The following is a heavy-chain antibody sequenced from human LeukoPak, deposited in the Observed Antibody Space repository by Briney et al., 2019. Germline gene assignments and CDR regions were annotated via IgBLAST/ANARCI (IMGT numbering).Heavy chain of an antibody. CDR3: ARGPRDIVVVPAAYGGGDY. Sequence: WASVTVSCKASGYTFTGYDINWVRQATGQGLEWMGWMNPNSGNTGYAQKFQGRVTMTRNTSISTAYMELSSLRSEDTAVYYCARGPRDIVVVPAAYGGGDYWGQGTLVTVSS. D-gene: IGHD2-2*01. V-gene: IGHV1-8*01. CDR1: GYTFTGYD. CDR2: MNPNSGNT. J-gene: IGHJ4*02.